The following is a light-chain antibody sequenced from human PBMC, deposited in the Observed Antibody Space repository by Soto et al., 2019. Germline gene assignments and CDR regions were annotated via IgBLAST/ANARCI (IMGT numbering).Light chain of an antibody. V-gene: IGLV1-47*01. CDR2: KND. CDR3: AAWDDSLRGVM. CDR1: SSNIGSNF. J-gene: IGLJ3*02. Sequence: QSVLTQPPSASGTPGQRVTISCSGSSSNIGSNFVAWYQQLPGTAPKLLIYKNDQRPPGVPDRFSGSQSGTSASLAISGLRSEDEADYYCAAWDDSLRGVMFGGGTQLTVL.